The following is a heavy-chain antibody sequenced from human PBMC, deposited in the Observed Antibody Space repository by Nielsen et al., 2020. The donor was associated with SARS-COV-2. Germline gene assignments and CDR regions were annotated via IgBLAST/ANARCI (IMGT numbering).Heavy chain of an antibody. CDR1: GFTFSSYG. D-gene: IGHD6-19*01. CDR2: ISYDGSNK. Sequence: GESLKISCAASGFTFSSYGMHWVRQAPGKGLEWVAVISYDGSNKYYADSVKGRFTISRDNSKNTLYLQMNSLRAEDTAVYYCAKFPAIAVAGTDYWGQGTLVTVSS. CDR3: AKFPAIAVAGTDY. J-gene: IGHJ4*02. V-gene: IGHV3-30*18.